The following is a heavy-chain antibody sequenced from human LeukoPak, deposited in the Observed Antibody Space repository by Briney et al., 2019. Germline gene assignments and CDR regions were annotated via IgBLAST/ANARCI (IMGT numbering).Heavy chain of an antibody. CDR1: GGSISGGGYY. Sequence: SQTLSLTCTVSGGSISGGGYYWSWIPQHPGKGLVWIGYIYYSGSTYYNPSLKSRVTISVDTSKNQFSLKLSSVTAADTAVYYCAREVVRGVFDYWGQGTLVTVSS. D-gene: IGHD3-10*01. V-gene: IGHV4-31*03. CDR2: IYYSGST. CDR3: AREVVRGVFDY. J-gene: IGHJ4*02.